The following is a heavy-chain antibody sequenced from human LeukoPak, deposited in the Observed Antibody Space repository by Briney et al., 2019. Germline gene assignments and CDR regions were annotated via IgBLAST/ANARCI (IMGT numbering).Heavy chain of an antibody. CDR2: ISYDGSNK. J-gene: IGHJ3*02. CDR3: AKAAQSLPYYYDSSGYYSNAFDI. D-gene: IGHD3-22*01. CDR1: GFTFSSYG. V-gene: IGHV3-30*18. Sequence: GRSLRLSCAASGFTFSSYGMHWVRQAPGKGLEWVAVISYDGSNKYYADSVKGRFTISRDNSKNTLYLQMNSLRAEDTAVYYGAKAAQSLPYYYDSSGYYSNAFDIWGQGTMVTVSS.